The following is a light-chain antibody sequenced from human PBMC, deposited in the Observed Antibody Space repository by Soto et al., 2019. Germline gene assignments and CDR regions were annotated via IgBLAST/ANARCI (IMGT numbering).Light chain of an antibody. Sequence: QSALTQPASVSGSPGQSITISCTGTSSDVGGYKYVSWYQQHPGKAPKLMIYEVTYRPSGVSNPFSGFKSGNTASLTISGLQAEDEADYYCCSYTSSSTLIFGGGTKLTVL. CDR3: CSYTSSSTLI. CDR1: SSDVGGYKY. V-gene: IGLV2-14*01. J-gene: IGLJ2*01. CDR2: EVT.